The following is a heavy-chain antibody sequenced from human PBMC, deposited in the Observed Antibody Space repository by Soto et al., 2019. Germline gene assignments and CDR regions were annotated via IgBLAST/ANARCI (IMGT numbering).Heavy chain of an antibody. V-gene: IGHV2-5*02. J-gene: IGHJ4*02. Sequence: QITLNESGPTVVKPTETLTLTCTFSGFSLTTSGVGVGWVRQSPGKAPEWLAFIYWDDDKRYSTSLKSRLTITKDPSKNQVVLTMANMDPADTATYYCAHRVLRAVFGLVTTTAIYFDFWGQGTPVVVSS. CDR3: AHRVLRAVFGLVTTTAIYFDF. CDR2: IYWDDDK. D-gene: IGHD3-3*01. CDR1: GFSLTTSGVG.